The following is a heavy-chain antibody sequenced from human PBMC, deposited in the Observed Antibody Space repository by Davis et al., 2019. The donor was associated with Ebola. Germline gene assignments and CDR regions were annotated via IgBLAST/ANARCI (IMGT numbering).Heavy chain of an antibody. Sequence: KVSCKASAYNFAMYWIGWVRQTPGKGLEWLGIIYPGDSDTRYSPSFQGQVTISADKSISTAYLQWSSLKASDTAMYYCASARVLWFGELGYWGQGTLVTVSS. V-gene: IGHV5-51*01. D-gene: IGHD3-10*01. CDR2: IYPGDSDT. CDR3: ASARVLWFGELGY. J-gene: IGHJ4*02. CDR1: AYNFAMYW.